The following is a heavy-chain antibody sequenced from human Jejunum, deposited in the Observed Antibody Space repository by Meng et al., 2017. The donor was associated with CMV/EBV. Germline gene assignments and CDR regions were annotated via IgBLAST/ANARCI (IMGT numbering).Heavy chain of an antibody. Sequence: ACGFSFSTYSMTWIRQAPGKGLEWVSSLVANGGRTHYADSVKGRFTMSRDISKNTLYLQMNSLRAEDTAVYYCAKDLKPDGAWDFDSWGQGTLVTVSS. CDR3: AKDLKPDGAWDFDS. CDR1: GFSFSTYS. J-gene: IGHJ4*02. CDR2: LVANGGRT. V-gene: IGHV3-23*01. D-gene: IGHD4-17*01.